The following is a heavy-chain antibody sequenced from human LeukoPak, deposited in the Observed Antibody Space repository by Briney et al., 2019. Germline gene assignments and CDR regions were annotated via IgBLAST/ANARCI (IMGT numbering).Heavy chain of an antibody. CDR3: ARVFEEEVDY. CDR2: IYHSGST. CDR1: GDSISSGGYY. Sequence: PSETLSLTCTVSGDSISSGGYYWSWIRQPPGKGLEWIGYIYHSGSTYYSPSLKSRVTISVDRSKNQFSLKLSSVTAADTAVYYCARVFEEEVDYWGQGTLVTVSS. J-gene: IGHJ4*02. V-gene: IGHV4-30-2*01.